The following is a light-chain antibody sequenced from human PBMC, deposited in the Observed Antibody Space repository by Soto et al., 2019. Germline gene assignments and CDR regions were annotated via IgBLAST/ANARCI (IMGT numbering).Light chain of an antibody. CDR1: QSVLYSSNNKNY. CDR3: QQFYSTWT. CDR2: WAS. Sequence: DILMTQSPDSLAVSLGERATINCKSSQSVLYSSNNKNYLAWYQQKPGQPPKLLFYWASTRESGVPDRFFGSGSGTDFTLTISSLQAEDVAVYYCQQFYSTWTFGQGTKV. V-gene: IGKV4-1*01. J-gene: IGKJ1*01.